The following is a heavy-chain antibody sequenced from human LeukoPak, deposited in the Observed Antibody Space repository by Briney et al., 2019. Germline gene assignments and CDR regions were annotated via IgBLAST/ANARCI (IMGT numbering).Heavy chain of an antibody. Sequence: SETLSLTCTVSGGSISSSSYYWGWIRQPPGEGLEWIGTIYYSGTTYYNPSLGSRVTISLDTSKNQFSLKLTSVTAADTAVYYYARRSTKENGFDFWGQGTLVTVSS. CDR2: IYYSGTT. CDR1: GGSISSSSYY. J-gene: IGHJ4*02. CDR3: ARRSTKENGFDF. D-gene: IGHD1-1*01. V-gene: IGHV4-39*01.